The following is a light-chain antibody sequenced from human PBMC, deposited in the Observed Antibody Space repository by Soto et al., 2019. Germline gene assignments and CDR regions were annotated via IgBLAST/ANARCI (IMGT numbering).Light chain of an antibody. CDR1: QSLTNSF. CDR2: DTS. J-gene: IGKJ5*01. V-gene: IGKV3-20*01. Sequence: EFVLTQSPGTLSLSPGEGATLSCRASQSLTNSFIAWYQQKPGQAPRLLIYDTSIRASGIPDRFSGSGSGTDFTLTISGLEPEDFAVFYCQQYGTSEIIFGQGTRLEIK. CDR3: QQYGTSEII.